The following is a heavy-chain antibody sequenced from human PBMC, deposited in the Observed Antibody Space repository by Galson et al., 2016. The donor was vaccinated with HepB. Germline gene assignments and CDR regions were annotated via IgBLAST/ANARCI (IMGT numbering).Heavy chain of an antibody. D-gene: IGHD3-10*01. CDR2: ISATGGTR. Sequence: SLRLSCAASGFTFSTYGMNWVRHAPRKGLQWVSYISATGGTRHYADSVKGRFTISRDNAKDSLYLQMNSLRSEDTGVYYCPRGFGAFKLWGRGTMVTVSA. V-gene: IGHV3-48*03. CDR1: GFTFSTYG. J-gene: IGHJ3*01. CDR3: PRGFGAFKL.